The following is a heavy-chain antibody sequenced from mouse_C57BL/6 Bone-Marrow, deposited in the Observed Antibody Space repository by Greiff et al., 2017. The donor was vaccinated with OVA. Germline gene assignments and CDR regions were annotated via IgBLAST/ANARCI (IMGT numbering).Heavy chain of an antibody. D-gene: IGHD2-4*01. Sequence: EVQLQQSGPELVKPGASVKMSCKASGYTFTDYNMHWVKQSHGKSLEWIGYINPNNGGTSYNQKFKGKATLTVNKSSSTAYMELRSLTSDDSAVYYCARRDGYDYTWFAYWGQGTLVTVSA. V-gene: IGHV1-22*01. J-gene: IGHJ3*01. CDR3: ARRDGYDYTWFAY. CDR2: INPNNGGT. CDR1: GYTFTDYN.